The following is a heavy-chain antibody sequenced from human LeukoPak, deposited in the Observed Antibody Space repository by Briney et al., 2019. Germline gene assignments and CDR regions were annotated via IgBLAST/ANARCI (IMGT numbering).Heavy chain of an antibody. V-gene: IGHV3-11*05. CDR2: ISSSSYT. Sequence: GGSLRLSCAASGFTFSDYYMSWIRQAPGKGLEWVSYISSSSYTNYADSVEGRFTISRDNAKNSLYLQMNSLRAEDTAVYYCAREGRYCSGGSCDGGDAFDIWGQGTMVTVSS. J-gene: IGHJ3*02. CDR1: GFTFSDYY. D-gene: IGHD2-15*01. CDR3: AREGRYCSGGSCDGGDAFDI.